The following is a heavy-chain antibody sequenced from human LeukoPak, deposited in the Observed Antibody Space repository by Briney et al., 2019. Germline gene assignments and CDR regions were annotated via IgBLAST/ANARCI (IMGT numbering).Heavy chain of an antibody. CDR1: GGSISSYY. Sequence: SETLSLTCTVPGGSISSYYWSWIRQPPGKGLEWIGYIYYSGSTNYNPSLKSRVTISVDTSKNQFSLKLSSVTAADTAVYYCAMSGYSYGAFDYWGQGTLVTVSS. J-gene: IGHJ4*02. CDR2: IYYSGST. V-gene: IGHV4-59*01. CDR3: AMSGYSYGAFDY. D-gene: IGHD5-18*01.